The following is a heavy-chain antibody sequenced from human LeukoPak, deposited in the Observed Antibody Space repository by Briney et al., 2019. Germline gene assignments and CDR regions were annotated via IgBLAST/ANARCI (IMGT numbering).Heavy chain of an antibody. V-gene: IGHV4-39*02. CDR1: GASISSSSSS. J-gene: IGHJ4*02. D-gene: IGHD4-17*01. CDR2: IYYSGLT. Sequence: PSETLSLTCTVSGASISSSSSSWVWVRQPPGKGPEWIGSIYYSGLTYDNPSLKSRVSISVDPSKNHFSLKVSSVTAADTAVYYCASGSFYDYGDYDRGDYFDHWGQGTLVTVSS. CDR3: ASGSFYDYGDYDRGDYFDH.